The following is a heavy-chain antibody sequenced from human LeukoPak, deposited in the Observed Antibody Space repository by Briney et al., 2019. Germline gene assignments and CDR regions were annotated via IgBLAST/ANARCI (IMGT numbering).Heavy chain of an antibody. J-gene: IGHJ4*02. D-gene: IGHD2-15*01. Sequence: GGSLRLSCEASGFTVSSNYMSWVRQAPGKGLEWVSVIYSGGSTYYADSVKGRFTISRDNSKNTLYLQMNSLRAEDTAVYYCARTRGDYFDYWGQGTLVTVSS. CDR1: GFTVSSNY. V-gene: IGHV3-53*01. CDR3: ARTRGDYFDY. CDR2: IYSGGST.